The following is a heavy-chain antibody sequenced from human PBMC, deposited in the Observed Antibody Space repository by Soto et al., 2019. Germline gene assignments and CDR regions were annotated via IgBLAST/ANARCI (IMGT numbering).Heavy chain of an antibody. Sequence: QVQLVQSGAEVKKPGSSVKVSCKASGGAFSDYAFSWVRQAPGQGLEWLGGIMPIFRAPDYAQKFQGRVPITADELTRTAYMEMNSLRSEDTAVYYCASWLKGPDIGNSYYGMDVWGQGTTVTVS. D-gene: IGHD2-15*01. CDR3: ASWLKGPDIGNSYYGMDV. J-gene: IGHJ6*02. CDR2: IMPIFRAP. CDR1: GGAFSDYA. V-gene: IGHV1-69*12.